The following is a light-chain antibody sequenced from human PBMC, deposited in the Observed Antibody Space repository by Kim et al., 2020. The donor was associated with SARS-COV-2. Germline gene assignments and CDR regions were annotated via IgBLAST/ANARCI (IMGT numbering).Light chain of an antibody. V-gene: IGKV1D-13*01. J-gene: IGKJ2*01. CDR1: QDISSA. Sequence: GDRVTITCRASQDISSALPWYQQKPGKAPKLLIYDASSLESGVPSRFSGSGSGTDFTLTISRLQPEDFATYYCQQFHNYPNFGQGTKLE. CDR3: QQFHNYPN. CDR2: DAS.